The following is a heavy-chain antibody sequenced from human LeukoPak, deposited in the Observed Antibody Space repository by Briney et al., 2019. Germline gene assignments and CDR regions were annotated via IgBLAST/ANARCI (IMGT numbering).Heavy chain of an antibody. CDR2: IYYSGST. D-gene: IGHD7-27*01. J-gene: IGHJ5*02. CDR3: ARELGMPPLFDP. V-gene: IGHV4-31*03. Sequence: TSETLSLTCTVSGGSISRGGYYWSWIRQHPGRGLEWNEYIYYSGSTYYNPSLKSRVTISVDTSKNQFSLKPSAVTAAGTAVYYLARELGMPPLFDPWGQGTLVTVSS. CDR1: GGSISRGGYY.